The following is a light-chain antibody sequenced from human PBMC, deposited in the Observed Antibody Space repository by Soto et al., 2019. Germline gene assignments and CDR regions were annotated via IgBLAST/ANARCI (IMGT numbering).Light chain of an antibody. Sequence: DIQMTQSPSSLSASVGDRVTITCQASRDISNYLNWYQQKPGKAPKLLIYDASNLQTGVPSRFTGSGSGTDFTLTISSLQPEDIATYYCQQYDHLPFFGPGNKVDIK. CDR3: QQYDHLPF. CDR2: DAS. CDR1: RDISNY. J-gene: IGKJ3*01. V-gene: IGKV1-33*01.